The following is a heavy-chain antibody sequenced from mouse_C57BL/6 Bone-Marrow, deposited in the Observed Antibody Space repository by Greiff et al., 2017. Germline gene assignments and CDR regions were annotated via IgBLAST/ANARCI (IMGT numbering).Heavy chain of an antibody. CDR3: AREREYYGSGYWYFDV. Sequence: VQLKQSGPGLVKPSQTVFLTCTVTGISITTGNYRWSWIRQFPGNKLEWIGYIYYSGTITYNPSLTSRTTITRDTPKNQFFLEMNSLTAEDTATYYCAREREYYGSGYWYFDVWGTGTTVTVSS. V-gene: IGHV3-5*01. D-gene: IGHD1-1*01. CDR1: GISITTGNYR. J-gene: IGHJ1*03. CDR2: IYYSGTI.